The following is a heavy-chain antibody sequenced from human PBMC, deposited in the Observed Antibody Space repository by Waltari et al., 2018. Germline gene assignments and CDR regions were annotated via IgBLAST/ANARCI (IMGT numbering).Heavy chain of an antibody. V-gene: IGHV4-61*02. CDR1: GGSISSGSYS. D-gene: IGHD4-4*01. J-gene: IGHJ6*03. CDR2: IYTSGST. CDR3: ARDGFRVTTSYYYYMDV. Sequence: QVQLQESGPGLVKPSQTLSLTCTVSGGSISSGSYSWSWIRQPAGKGLEWIGRIYTSGSTNYNPSLKSRVTISVDTSKNQFSLKLSSVTAADTAVYYCARDGFRVTTSYYYYMDVWGKGTTVTVSS.